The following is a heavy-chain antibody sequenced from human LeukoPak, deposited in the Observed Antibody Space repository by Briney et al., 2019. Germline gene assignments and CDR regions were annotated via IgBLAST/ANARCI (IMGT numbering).Heavy chain of an antibody. V-gene: IGHV1-2*04. CDR1: GYTFTGYY. CDR3: ARDAEQWLTHWGFDY. D-gene: IGHD6-19*01. J-gene: IGHJ4*02. Sequence: GASVKVSCQASGYTFTGYYMHWVRQAPGQGLEWKGWINPNSGGTNYAQKFQGWVTMTRDTSISTAYMELSRLRSDDTAVYYCARDAEQWLTHWGFDYWGQGTLVTVSS. CDR2: INPNSGGT.